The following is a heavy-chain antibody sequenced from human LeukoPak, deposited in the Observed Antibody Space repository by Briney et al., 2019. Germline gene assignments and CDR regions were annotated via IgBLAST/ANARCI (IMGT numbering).Heavy chain of an antibody. CDR3: ASHSSSWLKLAAYYYYGMDV. V-gene: IGHV3-11*04. D-gene: IGHD6-13*01. CDR1: GFTFSDYY. CDR2: ISSSGSTI. J-gene: IGHJ6*02. Sequence: GGSLRLSCAASGFTFSDYYMSWIRQAPGKGLEWVSYISSSGSTIYYADSVKGRFTISRDNAKNSLYLQMNSLRAEDTAVYYCASHSSSWLKLAAYYYYGMDVWGQGTTVTVPS.